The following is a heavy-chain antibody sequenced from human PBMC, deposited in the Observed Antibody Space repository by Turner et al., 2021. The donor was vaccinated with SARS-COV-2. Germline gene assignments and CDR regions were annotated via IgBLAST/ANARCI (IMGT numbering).Heavy chain of an antibody. CDR3: AKQQGLYSNPMYYFDY. V-gene: IGHV3-30*18. Sequence: QVQLVESGGGGVQPGRSLRLSWAASGFTFSSYGMPWVRQAPGKGLEWVAVTSYDGSNKYYADSVKGRFTISRDNSKNTLYLQMNSLRAEDTAVYYCAKQQGLYSNPMYYFDYWGQGTLVTVSS. D-gene: IGHD4-4*01. CDR1: GFTFSSYG. J-gene: IGHJ4*02. CDR2: TSYDGSNK.